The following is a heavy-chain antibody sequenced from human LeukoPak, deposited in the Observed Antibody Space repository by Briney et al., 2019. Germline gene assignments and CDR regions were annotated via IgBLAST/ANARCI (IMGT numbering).Heavy chain of an antibody. J-gene: IGHJ4*02. Sequence: GGSLRLSCAASGFTFSNAWMSWVRQAPGKGLEWVGRIRSKSDGGTTDYAAPLKGRFTVSRDDSKNTLYLQMYSLKTEDTAAYYCIRGGTYGGYWGQGTLVTVSS. CDR1: GFTFSNAW. D-gene: IGHD1-26*01. CDR3: IRGGTYGGY. CDR2: IRSKSDGGTT. V-gene: IGHV3-15*01.